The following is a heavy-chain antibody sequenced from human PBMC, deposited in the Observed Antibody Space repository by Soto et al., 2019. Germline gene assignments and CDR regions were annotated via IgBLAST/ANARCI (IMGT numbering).Heavy chain of an antibody. CDR3: TRWAPTFYDSSGYYYFDY. V-gene: IGHV3-73*01. CDR1: GFTFSGSA. J-gene: IGHJ4*02. CDR2: IRSKANSYAT. Sequence: GGSLRLSCAASGFTFSGSAMHWVRQASGKGLEWVGRIRSKANSYATAYAASVKGRFTISRDDSKNTAYLQMNSLKTEDTAVYYCTRWAPTFYDSSGYYYFDYWGQGTLVTVSS. D-gene: IGHD3-22*01.